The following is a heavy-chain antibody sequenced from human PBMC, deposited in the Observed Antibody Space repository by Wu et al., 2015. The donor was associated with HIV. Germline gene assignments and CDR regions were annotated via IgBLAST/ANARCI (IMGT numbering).Heavy chain of an antibody. V-gene: IGHV1-24*01. CDR1: GYTLSKLS. D-gene: IGHD3-10*01. CDR3: TTLRGGYYAGSDIPAAFDI. J-gene: IGHJ3*02. CDR2: FDPKDGEI. Sequence: QVHLVQFGAEVRKPGASVKVSCKVSGYTLSKLSMHWVRQTPGKGLEWMGGFDPKDGEIVYAQNFQGRLTMTEDTSTDTAYVELRSLRFEDTAVYYCTTLRGGYYAGSDIPAAFDIWGQGTMVTVSP.